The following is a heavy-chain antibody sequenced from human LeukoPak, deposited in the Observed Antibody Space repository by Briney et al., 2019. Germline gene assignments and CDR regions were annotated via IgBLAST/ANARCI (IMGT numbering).Heavy chain of an antibody. J-gene: IGHJ5*02. Sequence: ASVKVSCKASGYSLTNYDINWVRQATGQGLEWMGWMKPKSGETGYAQKFQGRAIMTRDTSTNTAYMELRSLTSEDTAVYYCARDYGGNSGWFDPWGQGTLVTVSS. CDR2: MKPKSGET. D-gene: IGHD4-23*01. CDR1: GYSLTNYD. V-gene: IGHV1-8*01. CDR3: ARDYGGNSGWFDP.